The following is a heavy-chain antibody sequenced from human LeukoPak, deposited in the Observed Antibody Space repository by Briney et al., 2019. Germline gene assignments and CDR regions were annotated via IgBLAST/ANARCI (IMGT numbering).Heavy chain of an antibody. CDR2: ISSSSSYI. CDR1: GLTLSSYW. Sequence: PGGSLRLSCAASGLTLSSYWVNWVRQAPGRGLEWVSSISSSSSYIYYADSVKGRFTSSRDNAKNSQYLQMNSLRVEDTALYYCARDAGNGYGRTFLDYWGQGTLVTVSS. J-gene: IGHJ4*02. CDR3: ARDAGNGYGRTFLDY. D-gene: IGHD5-18*01. V-gene: IGHV3-21*01.